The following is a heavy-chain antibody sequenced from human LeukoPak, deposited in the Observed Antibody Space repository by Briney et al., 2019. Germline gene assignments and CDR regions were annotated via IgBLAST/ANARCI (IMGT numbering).Heavy chain of an antibody. CDR2: ISSNGDIK. CDR3: AREIVAGTFYY. V-gene: IGHV3-11*01. Sequence: PGGSLRLSCAASGFIFSDYYMSWIRQAPGKGLEWVADISSNGDIKSYGDSAGGRFTISRDNFKNSLYLEMNSLRAEDTAVYYCAREIVAGTFYYWGQETLLTVAS. J-gene: IGHJ4*02. D-gene: IGHD1-14*01. CDR1: GFIFSDYY.